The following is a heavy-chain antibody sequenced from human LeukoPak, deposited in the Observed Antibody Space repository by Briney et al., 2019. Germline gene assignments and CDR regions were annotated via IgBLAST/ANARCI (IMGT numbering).Heavy chain of an antibody. CDR3: ARGGDYYDSSGYYYVGY. V-gene: IGHV1-46*01. CDR2: INPSGGST. Sequence: SVKVSCKASGYTFTSYYMHWVRQAPGQGLEWMGIINPSGGSTSYAQKFQGRVTMTRDTSTSTGYMELSSLRSEDTAVYYCARGGDYYDSSGYYYVGYWGQGTLVTVSS. D-gene: IGHD3-22*01. CDR1: GYTFTSYY. J-gene: IGHJ4*02.